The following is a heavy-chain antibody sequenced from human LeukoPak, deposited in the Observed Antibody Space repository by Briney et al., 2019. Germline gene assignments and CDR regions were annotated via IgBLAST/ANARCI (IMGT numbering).Heavy chain of an antibody. CDR1: GYTFSTYA. CDR3: ARDRSSWYPGKFDP. D-gene: IGHD6-13*01. Sequence: ASVTVSCKTSGYTFSTYANNWVRQAPGQGLERMGWINTNTGNPTYAQGFTGRLVFSLDTSFSKAYLQIRSLKAEDTAVYYCARDRSSWYPGKFDPWGQGTLVTVSS. CDR2: INTNTGNP. V-gene: IGHV7-4-1*01. J-gene: IGHJ5*02.